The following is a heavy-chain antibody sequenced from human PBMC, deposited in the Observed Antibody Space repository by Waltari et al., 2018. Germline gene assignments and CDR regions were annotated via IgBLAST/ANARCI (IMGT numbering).Heavy chain of an antibody. Sequence: EVQLVESGGGLVQPGRSLRLSCEASGFTFDDYAMNWVRQATGKGMEWVSGISLNSGSIVYADSVKGRFTISRDNAKNSLYLQMNSLRAEDTALYYCAKDIGYSGSYYSTWGPGVFDYWGQGTLVTVSS. J-gene: IGHJ4*02. V-gene: IGHV3-9*01. CDR3: AKDIGYSGSYYSTWGPGVFDY. CDR2: ISLNSGSI. CDR1: GFTFDDYA. D-gene: IGHD1-26*01.